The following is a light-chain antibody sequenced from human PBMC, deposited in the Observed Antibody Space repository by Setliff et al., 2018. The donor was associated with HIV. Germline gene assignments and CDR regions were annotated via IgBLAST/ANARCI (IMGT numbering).Light chain of an antibody. CDR3: QVWDSSSDHPFA. CDR2: YGS. CDR1: NIGSAS. V-gene: IGLV3-21*04. J-gene: IGLJ1*01. Sequence: SYELAQPPSVSVAPGKTARITCEGNNIGSASVHWYQQKPGQAPVVVIYYGSDRPSGIPERFSGSNSGNTATLTISRVEAGDEADYYCQVWDSSSDHPFAFGTGTKV.